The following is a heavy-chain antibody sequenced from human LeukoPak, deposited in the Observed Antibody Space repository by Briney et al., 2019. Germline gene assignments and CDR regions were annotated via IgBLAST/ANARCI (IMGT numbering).Heavy chain of an antibody. CDR1: GFTFSSYG. J-gene: IGHJ4*02. D-gene: IGHD2-15*01. CDR2: IRYDGSNK. CDR3: AKDQVVVVAAMGIDY. V-gene: IGHV3-30*02. Sequence: GGSLRLSCAASGFTFSSYGMHWVRQAPGKGLEWVAFIRYDGSNKYYADPVKGRFTISRDNSKNTLYLQMNSLRAEDTAVYYCAKDQVVVVAAMGIDYWGQGTLVTVSS.